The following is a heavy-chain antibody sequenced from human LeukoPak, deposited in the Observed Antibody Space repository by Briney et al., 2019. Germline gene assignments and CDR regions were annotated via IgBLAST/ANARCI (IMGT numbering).Heavy chain of an antibody. Sequence: GGSLRLSCAASGFTFSSYSMNWVRQAPGKGLEWVSYISSSSSTIYYADSVKGRFTISRDNSKNTLYLQMNSLRAEDTAVYYCAKDGRLAAAGLDYWGQGTLVTVSS. V-gene: IGHV3-48*01. CDR1: GFTFSSYS. CDR3: AKDGRLAAAGLDY. CDR2: ISSSSSTI. J-gene: IGHJ4*02. D-gene: IGHD6-13*01.